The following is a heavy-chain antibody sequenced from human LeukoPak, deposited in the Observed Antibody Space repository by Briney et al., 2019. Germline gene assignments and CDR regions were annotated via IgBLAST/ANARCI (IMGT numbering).Heavy chain of an antibody. V-gene: IGHV4-61*02. CDR2: ISTSGST. D-gene: IGHD3-10*01. CDR3: ARAPIRYYYGAGGYYYYYMDV. Sequence: SETLSLTCTVSGDSITSGSYYWSWIRQPAEKGLEWIGRISTSGSTTYNPSLKSRVTITIDKSRNEVSLHLSSVTAADTAIYYCARAPIRYYYGAGGYYYYYMDVWSKGTTVTISS. CDR1: GDSITSGSYY. J-gene: IGHJ6*03.